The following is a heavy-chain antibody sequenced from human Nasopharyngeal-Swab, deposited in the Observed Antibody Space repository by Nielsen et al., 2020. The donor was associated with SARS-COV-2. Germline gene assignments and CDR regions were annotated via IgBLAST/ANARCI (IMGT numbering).Heavy chain of an antibody. CDR2: ISGSGGST. CDR3: ARDGGYCSGGSCYPMIDY. Sequence: WIRQPPGKGLEWVSAISGSGGSTYYADSVKGRFTISRDNSKNTLYLQMNSLRAEDTAVYYCARDGGYCSGGSCYPMIDYWGQGTLVTVSS. J-gene: IGHJ4*02. V-gene: IGHV3-23*01. D-gene: IGHD2-15*01.